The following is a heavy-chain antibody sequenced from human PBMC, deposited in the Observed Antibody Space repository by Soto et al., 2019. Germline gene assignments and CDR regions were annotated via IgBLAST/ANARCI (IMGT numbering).Heavy chain of an antibody. D-gene: IGHD2-15*01. J-gene: IGHJ3*02. CDR2: IIPIFGTA. CDR3: AREKSPRYCSGGSCYSDAFDI. CDR1: GGTFSSYA. V-gene: IGHV1-69*13. Sequence: ASVKVSCKASGGTFSSYAISWVRQAPGQGLEWMGGIIPIFGTANYAQKFQGRVTITADESTSTAYMELSSLRSEDTAVYYCAREKSPRYCSGGSCYSDAFDIWGQGTMVTVSS.